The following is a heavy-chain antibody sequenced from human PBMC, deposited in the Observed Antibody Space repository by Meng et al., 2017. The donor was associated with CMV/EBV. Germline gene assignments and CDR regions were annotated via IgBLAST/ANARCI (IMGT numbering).Heavy chain of an antibody. CDR2: ISSSSSYI. Sequence: GESLKISCAASGFTFSSYSMNWVRQAPGKGLEWVSSISSSSSYIYYADSVKGRFTISRDNAKNSPYLQMNSLRAEDTAVYYCAKDGITGTQYYYYYYGMDVWGQGTTVTVSS. CDR3: AKDGITGTQYYYYYYGMDV. D-gene: IGHD1-7*01. J-gene: IGHJ6*02. V-gene: IGHV3-21*04. CDR1: GFTFSSYS.